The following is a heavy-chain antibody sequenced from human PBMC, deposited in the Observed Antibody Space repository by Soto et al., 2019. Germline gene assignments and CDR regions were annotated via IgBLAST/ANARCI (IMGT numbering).Heavy chain of an antibody. Sequence: GSLRLSCAASGFTFNNAWMNWVRQAPGKGLEWVGRIKSKTDGGTTDYAAPVKGRFTISRGDSKNTLYLQMNSLKTEDTAVYYCTTDPGHDSSGYLFLHFDYWGHGT. D-gene: IGHD3-22*01. V-gene: IGHV3-15*07. CDR3: TTDPGHDSSGYLFLHFDY. CDR2: IKSKTDGGTT. CDR1: GFTFNNAW. J-gene: IGHJ4*01.